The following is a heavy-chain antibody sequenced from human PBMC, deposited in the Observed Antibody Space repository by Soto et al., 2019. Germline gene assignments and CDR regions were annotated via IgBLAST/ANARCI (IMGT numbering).Heavy chain of an antibody. V-gene: IGHV3-66*01. CDR3: TRDDVLCNGGRCYGVPMDL. CDR2: IQSGGST. D-gene: IGHD2-15*01. CDR1: GFTVSSKY. J-gene: IGHJ6*04. Sequence: EVQLVESGGDLVQPGGSLRLSCAASGFTVSSKYMSWVRQAPGKGLEWVSLIQSGGSTYYAGSVKGRFTISRDYSENTLFLQMNSLRVEDTAVYYSTRDDVLCNGGRCYGVPMDLWGKGTTVTVSA.